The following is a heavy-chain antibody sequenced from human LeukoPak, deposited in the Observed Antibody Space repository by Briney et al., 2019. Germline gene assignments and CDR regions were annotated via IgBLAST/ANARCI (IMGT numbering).Heavy chain of an antibody. CDR3: ARGRGLGVVSPYFDY. CDR2: IYGDGRT. Sequence: GGSLRLSCVVSGFSVSNNYIFWVRQAPGNGLERVSVIYGDGRTSHSASVRGRFTISRDNSKNIVSLQMNNLRAEDTAVYYCARGRGLGVVSPYFDYWGQGTLVTVSS. V-gene: IGHV3-53*01. J-gene: IGHJ4*02. CDR1: GFSVSNNY. D-gene: IGHD3-3*01.